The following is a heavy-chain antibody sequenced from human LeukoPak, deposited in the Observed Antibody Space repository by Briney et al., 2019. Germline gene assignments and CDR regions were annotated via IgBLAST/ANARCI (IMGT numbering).Heavy chain of an antibody. CDR2: ISWNSGSI. CDR3: ARGRGYDFWSGLDYYYYGMDV. Sequence: GRSLRLSCAASGFTFDDYAMHWVRQAPGKGLEWVSGISWNSGSIGYADSVKGRFTISRDNAKNSLYLQMNSLRAEDTAVYYCARGRGYDFWSGLDYYYYGMDVWGQGTTVTVSS. J-gene: IGHJ6*02. D-gene: IGHD3-3*01. V-gene: IGHV3-9*01. CDR1: GFTFDDYA.